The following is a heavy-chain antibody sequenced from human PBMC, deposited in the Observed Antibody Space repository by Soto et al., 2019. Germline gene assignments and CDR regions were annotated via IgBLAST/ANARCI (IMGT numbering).Heavy chain of an antibody. Sequence: PGGSLRLSCAASGFTFSSYAMHWVRQAPGKGLEWVAVISYDGSNKYYADSVKGRFTISRDNSKNTLYLQMNSLRAEDTAVYYCARAIHPRLWFGDSYYYYGMDVWGQGTTVTV. J-gene: IGHJ6*02. CDR1: GFTFSSYA. V-gene: IGHV3-30-3*01. CDR3: ARAIHPRLWFGDSYYYYGMDV. CDR2: ISYDGSNK. D-gene: IGHD3-10*01.